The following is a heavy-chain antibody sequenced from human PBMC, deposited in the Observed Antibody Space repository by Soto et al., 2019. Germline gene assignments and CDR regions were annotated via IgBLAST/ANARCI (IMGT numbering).Heavy chain of an antibody. D-gene: IGHD4-17*01. CDR1: GGSFSGYY. CDR2: INHSGST. V-gene: IGHV4-34*01. CDR3: AADYGDKLDY. Sequence: PSETLSLTCAVYGGSFSGYYWSWIRQPPGKGLEWIGEINHSGSTNYNPSLKSRVTISVDTSKNQFSLKLSSVTAADTAVYYCAADYGDKLDYWGQGTLVTVSS. J-gene: IGHJ4*02.